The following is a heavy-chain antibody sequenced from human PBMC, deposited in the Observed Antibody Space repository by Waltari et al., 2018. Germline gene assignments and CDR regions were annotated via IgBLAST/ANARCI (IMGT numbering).Heavy chain of an antibody. Sequence: QVQLVASGGGVVQPGRSLRLSCAASGFTFRSYALHWVRQAPGKGLEWVAVISYDGSNKYYADSVKGRFTISRDNSKNTRDLQRNSRRAEDTAVYYCARDMVQGVSRGPFDYWGQGTLVTVSS. CDR2: ISYDGSNK. D-gene: IGHD3-10*01. CDR3: ARDMVQGVSRGPFDY. CDR1: GFTFRSYA. V-gene: IGHV3-30-3*01. J-gene: IGHJ4*02.